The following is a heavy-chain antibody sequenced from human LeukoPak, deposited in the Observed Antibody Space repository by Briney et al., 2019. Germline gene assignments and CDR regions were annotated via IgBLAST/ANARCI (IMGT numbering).Heavy chain of an antibody. CDR3: AKEKDRYSSSWSHFDY. CDR2: ISYDGSNK. J-gene: IGHJ4*02. Sequence: GGFLRLSCAVSGFTFSSYGIHWVRQAPGKGLEWVAVISYDGSNKNYADSVKGRFTISRDNSKNTLYLQMNSLRAEDTAVYYCAKEKDRYSSSWSHFDYWGQGTLVTVSS. CDR1: GFTFSSYG. D-gene: IGHD6-13*01. V-gene: IGHV3-30*18.